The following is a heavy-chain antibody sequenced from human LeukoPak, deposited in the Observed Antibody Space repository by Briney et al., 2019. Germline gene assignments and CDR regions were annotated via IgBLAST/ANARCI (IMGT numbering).Heavy chain of an antibody. V-gene: IGHV4-39*02. Sequence: SETLSLTCSVSGASIASTSYYWGWVRQPPGKGLEWIGNIYHSGNSYYTSSLRSRVTISVDTSKNLFPLKLTSVTGADTAVYYCARVADSSGWFGDYFDNWGLGTLVTVSS. CDR1: GASIASTSYY. CDR3: ARVADSSGWFGDYFDN. CDR2: IYHSGNS. D-gene: IGHD6-19*01. J-gene: IGHJ4*02.